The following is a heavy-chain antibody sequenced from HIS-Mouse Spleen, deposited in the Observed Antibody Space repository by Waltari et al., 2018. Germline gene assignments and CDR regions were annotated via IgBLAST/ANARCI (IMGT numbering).Heavy chain of an antibody. CDR3: AREIPYSSSWYDWYFDL. Sequence: QLQLQESGPGLVKPSETLSLTCTVSGCSISSSRYDWGWIRQPPGKGLEWIGSIYYSGSTYYNPSLKSRVTISVDTSKNQFSLKLSSVTAADTAVYYCAREIPYSSSWYDWYFDLWGRGTLVTVSS. CDR2: IYYSGST. D-gene: IGHD6-13*01. V-gene: IGHV4-39*07. J-gene: IGHJ2*01. CDR1: GCSISSSRYD.